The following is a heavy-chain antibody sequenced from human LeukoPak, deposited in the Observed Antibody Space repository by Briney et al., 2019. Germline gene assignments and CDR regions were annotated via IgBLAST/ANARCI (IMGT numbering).Heavy chain of an antibody. D-gene: IGHD3-10*01. CDR2: MYSSGS. J-gene: IGHJ5*02. CDR1: GGSISSYY. Sequence: PSETLSLTCTVSGGSISSYYLSWIRQTAGKGLEWIGRMYSSGSNYNPSLKSRVTMSIDTSTNQLSLKLSSVAAADTAVYYCARDSGTTGEVKFDPWGQGTLVTVSS. V-gene: IGHV4-4*07. CDR3: ARDSGTTGEVKFDP.